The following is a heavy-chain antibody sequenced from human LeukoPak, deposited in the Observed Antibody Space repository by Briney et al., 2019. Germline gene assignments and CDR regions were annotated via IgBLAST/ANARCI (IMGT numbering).Heavy chain of an antibody. Sequence: GGSLRLSCAASGFTFDDYTMHWVRQAPGKGLEWVSLISWDGGSTYYADSVKGRFTISRDNSKNSLYLQMNSLRTEDTALYYCAKDRFRYCSGGSCYPFDYWGQGTLVTVSS. CDR1: GFTFDDYT. D-gene: IGHD2-15*01. J-gene: IGHJ4*02. CDR3: AKDRFRYCSGGSCYPFDY. CDR2: ISWDGGST. V-gene: IGHV3-43*01.